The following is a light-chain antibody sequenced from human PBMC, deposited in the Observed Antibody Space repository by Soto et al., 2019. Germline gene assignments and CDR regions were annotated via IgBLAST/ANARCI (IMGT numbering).Light chain of an antibody. V-gene: IGKV1-6*01. CDR3: QQYYSYPRT. Sequence: AIQLTQSPSSLSASVGDRVTITCRASQGIRNDLGWYQHKPGRAPKLLIHAASTLQSGAPSRFSGSGSGTDFTLTISCLQSEDFATYYCQQYYSYPRTFGQGTKVDIK. CDR2: AAS. J-gene: IGKJ1*01. CDR1: QGIRND.